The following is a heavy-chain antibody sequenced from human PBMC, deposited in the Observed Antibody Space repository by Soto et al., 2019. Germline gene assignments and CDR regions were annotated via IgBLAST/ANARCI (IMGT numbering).Heavy chain of an antibody. CDR2: IKQDGSEK. V-gene: IGHV3-7*01. D-gene: IGHD3-3*01. CDR1: GFTFSSYW. Sequence: GGSLRLSCAASGFTFSSYWMSWVRQAPGKGLEWVANIKQDGSEKYYVDSVKGRFTISRDNAKNSLYLQMNSLRAEDTAVYYCARGVYDFWLGEAIKYNPYYFDYWGQGTLVTVSS. J-gene: IGHJ4*02. CDR3: ARGVYDFWLGEAIKYNPYYFDY.